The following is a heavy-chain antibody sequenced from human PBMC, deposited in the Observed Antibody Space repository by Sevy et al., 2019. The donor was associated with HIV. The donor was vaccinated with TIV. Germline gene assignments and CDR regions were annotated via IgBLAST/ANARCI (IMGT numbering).Heavy chain of an antibody. CDR2: INPNSGGT. CDR3: ARGAVAGTSYYYYGMDV. CDR1: GYTFTGYY. J-gene: IGHJ6*02. Sequence: ASVKVSCKASGYTFTGYYMHWVRQAPGQGLEWMGRINPNSGGTNYAQKFQGRVTTTRDTSISTAYMELSRLRSDDTAVYYCARGAVAGTSYYYYGMDVWGQGTTVTVSS. D-gene: IGHD6-19*01. V-gene: IGHV1-2*06.